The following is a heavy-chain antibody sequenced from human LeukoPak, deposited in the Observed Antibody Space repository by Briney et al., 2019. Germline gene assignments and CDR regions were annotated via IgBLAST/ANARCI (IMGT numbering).Heavy chain of an antibody. D-gene: IGHD4-17*01. CDR2: ISGSGGST. CDR3: TKDLPDYGDYIEGY. CDR1: GFTFRSFA. J-gene: IGHJ4*02. Sequence: GGSLRLSWAASGFTFRSFAMSWGRQAPGKGLGWVSTISGSGGSTNYADSVKGRFTFSRDNSKNTLSLQMNGLRVEDTAVYYCTKDLPDYGDYIEGYWGQGTLVTVSS. V-gene: IGHV3-23*01.